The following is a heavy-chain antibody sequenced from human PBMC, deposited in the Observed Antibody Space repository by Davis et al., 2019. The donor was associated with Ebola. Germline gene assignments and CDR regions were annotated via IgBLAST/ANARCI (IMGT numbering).Heavy chain of an antibody. CDR2: ISPNTGGT. V-gene: IGHV1-2*02. D-gene: IGHD6-19*01. CDR3: AREEGLAPLHY. J-gene: IGHJ4*02. CDR1: GYTFTVYY. Sequence: ASVKVSCKASGYTFTVYYMHWVRQAPGQGLEWMGWISPNTGGTIYAQKFQDRVTMTRDTSISTAYMELSSLRSDDTAVYYCAREEGLAPLHYWGQGTLVTVSS.